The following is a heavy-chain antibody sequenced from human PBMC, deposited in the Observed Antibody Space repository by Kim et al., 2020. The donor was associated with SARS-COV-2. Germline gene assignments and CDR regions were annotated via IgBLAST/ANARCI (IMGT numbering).Heavy chain of an antibody. V-gene: IGHV3-72*01. CDR3: GSVGLWSYYRTIDY. CDR1: GFTFSDHY. J-gene: IGHJ4*02. Sequence: GGSLRLSCAASGFTFSDHYMDWVRQAPGKGLEWVGRTRNKANSYTTEYAASVKGRFTISRDDSKNSVYLQMNSLKTEDTAVYYCGSVGLWSYYRTIDYWGQGTLVSVSS. D-gene: IGHD3-10*01. CDR2: TRNKANSYTT.